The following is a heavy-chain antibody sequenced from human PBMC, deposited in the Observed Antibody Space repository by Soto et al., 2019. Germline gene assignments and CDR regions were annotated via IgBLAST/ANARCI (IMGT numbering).Heavy chain of an antibody. J-gene: IGHJ4*02. V-gene: IGHV3-30*09. D-gene: IGHD3-3*01. CDR2: ISYDGSNK. CDR1: GFTFSSYA. CDR3: ASTSGFWSGYYAY. Sequence: PGGSLRLSCAASGFTFSSYAMHWVRQAPGKGLEWVAVISYDGSNKYYADSVKGRFAISRDNSKNTLYLQMNSLGAKDTAVYYCASTSGFWSGYYAYWGQGTLVTVSS.